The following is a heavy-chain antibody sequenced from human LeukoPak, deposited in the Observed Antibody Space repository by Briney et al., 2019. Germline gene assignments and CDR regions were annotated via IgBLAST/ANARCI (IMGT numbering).Heavy chain of an antibody. CDR2: ISTYNGNT. D-gene: IGHD1-26*01. V-gene: IGHV1-18*01. J-gene: IGHJ5*01. CDR3: ARDNSVGDYAWWFDS. Sequence: ASVKVSCKASGYTFTSYGITWVRQAPGQGLEWMGWISTYNGNTNYAQKLQGRVTMTTDTSTSTAYMELRSLRSDDTAVYYCARDNSVGDYAWWFDSWGQGTLVTVSS. CDR1: GYTFTSYG.